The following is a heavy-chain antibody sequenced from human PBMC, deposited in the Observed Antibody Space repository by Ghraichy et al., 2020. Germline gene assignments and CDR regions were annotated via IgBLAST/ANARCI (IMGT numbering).Heavy chain of an antibody. CDR2: INYNGGST. D-gene: IGHD6-6*01. CDR3: VRDRLEYSSSSGLDY. V-gene: IGHV3-64*02. J-gene: IGHJ4*02. Sequence: GGSLRLSCAASGFTFSSYAMHWVRQAPGKGLEYVSAINYNGGSTYYADSVKGRFTISRDNSKNTLYLQMGSLRAEDMAVYYCVRDRLEYSSSSGLDYWGQGTLGTVGS. CDR1: GFTFSSYA.